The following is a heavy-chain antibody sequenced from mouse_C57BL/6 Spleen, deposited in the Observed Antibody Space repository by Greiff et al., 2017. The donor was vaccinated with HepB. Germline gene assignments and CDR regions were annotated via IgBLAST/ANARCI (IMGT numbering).Heavy chain of an antibody. J-gene: IGHJ1*03. Sequence: EVQLQQSGPELVKPGASVKMSCKASGYTFTDYNMHWVKQSHGKSLEWIGYINPNNGGTSYNQKFKGKATLTVNKSSSTAYMELRSLTSEDSAVYYCARDYDYDGGINWYFDVWGTGTTVTVSS. V-gene: IGHV1-22*01. CDR1: GYTFTDYN. CDR2: INPNNGGT. CDR3: ARDYDYDGGINWYFDV. D-gene: IGHD2-4*01.